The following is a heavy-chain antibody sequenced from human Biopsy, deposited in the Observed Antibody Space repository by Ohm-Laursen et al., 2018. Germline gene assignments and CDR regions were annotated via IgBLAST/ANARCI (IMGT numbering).Heavy chain of an antibody. CDR2: IIPMSRTP. V-gene: IGHV1-69*13. J-gene: IGHJ6*02. Sequence: SVKVSCKTSGGSFSMDAFSWMRQVPGQGLEWMGLIIPMSRTPDYAQKFQGRVTFTADESTSTVYMELTSLTSDDTAVYYCASPNSGTYDVRGQGTTVTVSS. CDR3: ASPNSGTYDV. D-gene: IGHD1-26*01. CDR1: GGSFSMDA.